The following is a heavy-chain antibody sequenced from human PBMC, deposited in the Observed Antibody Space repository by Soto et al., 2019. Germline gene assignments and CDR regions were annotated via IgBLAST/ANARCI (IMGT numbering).Heavy chain of an antibody. CDR1: GFSLSTSGVG. Sequence: SGPTLVNPTQTLTLTCTFSGFSLSTSGVGVGWIRQPPGKALECLALIYWDDDKRYSPSLRSRLTISKDASKNQVVLTMTNMDPVDTATYYCAHRRIHNTDWDRGIFDYWGQGTPVTSPQ. CDR2: IYWDDDK. J-gene: IGHJ4*02. CDR3: AHRRIHNTDWDRGIFDY. V-gene: IGHV2-5*02. D-gene: IGHD3-9*01.